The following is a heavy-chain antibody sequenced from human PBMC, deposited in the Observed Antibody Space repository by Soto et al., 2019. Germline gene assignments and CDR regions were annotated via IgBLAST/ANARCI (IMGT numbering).Heavy chain of an antibody. Sequence: GGSLRLSCAASGFTFSTYSMNWVRQAPGKGLEWVADISSSGSSKYYADSVKGRFTISRDNAKNTLYLQMNSLRAEDTAVYYCARDIGPYSSSSLAIWGQGTMVTVSS. D-gene: IGHD6-6*01. J-gene: IGHJ3*02. V-gene: IGHV3-48*01. CDR3: ARDIGPYSSSSLAI. CDR2: ISSSGSSK. CDR1: GFTFSTYS.